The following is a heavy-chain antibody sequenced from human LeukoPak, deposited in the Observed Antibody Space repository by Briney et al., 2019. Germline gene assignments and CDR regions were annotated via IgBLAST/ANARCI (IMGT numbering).Heavy chain of an antibody. CDR1: GGSFSGYY. CDR3: ARRTITMIGTDRGFDY. J-gene: IGHJ4*02. CDR2: INHSGST. Sequence: SETLSLTCAVYGGSFSGYYWSWIRQPPGKGLEWIGEINHSGSTNYNPSLKNRVTISVDTSKNQFSLKLSSVTAADTAVYYCARRTITMIGTDRGFDYWGQGTLVTVSS. D-gene: IGHD3-22*01. V-gene: IGHV4-34*01.